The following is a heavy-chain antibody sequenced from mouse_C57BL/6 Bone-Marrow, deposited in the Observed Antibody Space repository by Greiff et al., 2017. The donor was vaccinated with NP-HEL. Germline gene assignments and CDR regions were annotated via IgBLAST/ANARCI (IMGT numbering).Heavy chain of an antibody. Sequence: QVTLKASVPGILQPSQTLSLSCSFSGFSLSTFGMGVGWLRHPSGLGLEWLAHIWWVDDMYSNPALKSRLTISKDTSKNQVFLKIANVDTADTATYYCARIARATVVDYYAMDYWGQGTSVTVSS. CDR3: ARIARATVVDYYAMDY. V-gene: IGHV8-8*01. CDR2: IWWVDDM. D-gene: IGHD1-1*01. J-gene: IGHJ4*01. CDR1: GFSLSTFGMG.